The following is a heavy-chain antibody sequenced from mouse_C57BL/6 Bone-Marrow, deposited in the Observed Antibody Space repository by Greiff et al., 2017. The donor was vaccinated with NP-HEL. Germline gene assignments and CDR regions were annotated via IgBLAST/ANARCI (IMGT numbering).Heavy chain of an antibody. CDR1: GYTFTSYW. CDR3: ARNYSNYPYYYDY. D-gene: IGHD2-5*01. V-gene: IGHV1-59*01. J-gene: IGHJ2*01. CDR2: IDPSYSYT. Sequence: QVQLQQPGAELVKPGTSVKLSCKASGYTFTSYWMHWVKQRPGQGLEWIGVIDPSYSYTNYNQKFKGKATLTVDTSSSTAYMQLSSLISEDSAVYYGARNYSNYPYYYDYWCQGNTLTVSS.